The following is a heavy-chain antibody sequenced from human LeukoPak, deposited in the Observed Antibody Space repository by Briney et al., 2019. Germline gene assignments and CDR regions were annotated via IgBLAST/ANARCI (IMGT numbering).Heavy chain of an antibody. CDR2: ISGGGGST. CDR3: ARRAAYNSAWYHTDF. Sequence: GRSLRLSCAAYGFTFSSYAMSWVRQAEGKVLEWVSAISGGGGSTFYAGSVKGRFTIYRDNSKNTMFLQMNGLRAEDTAVYYCARRAAYNSAWYHTDFWGQGTLVTVSS. D-gene: IGHD6-19*01. V-gene: IGHV3-23*01. CDR1: GFTFSSYA. J-gene: IGHJ4*02.